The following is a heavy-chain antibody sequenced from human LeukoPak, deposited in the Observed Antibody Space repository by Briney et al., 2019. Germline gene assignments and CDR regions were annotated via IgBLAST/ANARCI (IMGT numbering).Heavy chain of an antibody. V-gene: IGHV3-21*01. Sequence: PGGSLRLSCAASGFTFSSYSMNWVRQAPGKGLEWVSSISSSSSYIYYADSVKGRFTISRDNAKNSLYLQMNSLRADDTAVYYCTRPKWGLHYFDYWGQGALVTVSS. CDR3: TRPKWGLHYFDY. CDR2: ISSSSSYI. J-gene: IGHJ4*02. CDR1: GFTFSSYS. D-gene: IGHD2-8*01.